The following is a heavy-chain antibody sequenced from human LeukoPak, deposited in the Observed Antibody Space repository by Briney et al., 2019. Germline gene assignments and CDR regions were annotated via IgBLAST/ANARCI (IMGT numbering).Heavy chain of an antibody. Sequence: SETLSLTCTVSGGSISSYYWSWIRQPPGKGLEWIGYIYYSGSTNYNPSLKSRVTVSVDTSKNQFSLKLSSVTAADTAVYYCARDPGGYSYGSGYAFDIWGQGTMVTVSS. CDR2: IYYSGST. CDR1: GGSISSYY. D-gene: IGHD5-18*01. CDR3: ARDPGGYSYGSGYAFDI. J-gene: IGHJ3*02. V-gene: IGHV4-59*01.